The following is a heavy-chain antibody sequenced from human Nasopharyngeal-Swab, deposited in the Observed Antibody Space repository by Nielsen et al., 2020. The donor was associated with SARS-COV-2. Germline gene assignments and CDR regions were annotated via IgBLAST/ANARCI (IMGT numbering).Heavy chain of an antibody. V-gene: IGHV1-46*01. CDR2: INPSGGST. D-gene: IGHD2-15*01. CDR1: GYTFTNYY. CDR3: ERARGGYCSGGSCYFDY. J-gene: IGHJ4*02. Sequence: ASVKVSCKASGYTFTNYYMHWVRQPPGQRLQLMGIINPSGGSTSYAQKFQGRVTMTRDTSTSTVYMELSSLRSEGTAVYYCERARGGYCSGGSCYFDYWGQGTLVTVSS.